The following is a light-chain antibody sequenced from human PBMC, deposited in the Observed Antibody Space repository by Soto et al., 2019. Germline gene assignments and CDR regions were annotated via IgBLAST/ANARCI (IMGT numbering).Light chain of an antibody. CDR2: GAS. CDR3: QQFGLSPT. V-gene: IGKV3-20*01. J-gene: IGKJ4*01. Sequence: EIVLTQSPGTLSLSPGERATLSCRASQTISSTFLAWYRQRPGQAPRLLIYGASSRATGTPDRFSGSGSGTDFTLTISRLEPEDFAVYYCQQFGLSPTFGGGTKVEIK. CDR1: QTISSTF.